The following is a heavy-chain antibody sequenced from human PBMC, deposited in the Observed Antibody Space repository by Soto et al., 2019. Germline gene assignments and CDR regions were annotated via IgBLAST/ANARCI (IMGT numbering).Heavy chain of an antibody. CDR3: AILLGSDWYYFDY. CDR2: ISYDGSNK. Sequence: GSLRLSCAASGFTFRSYGMHWVRQAPGKGLEWVAVISYDGSNKYYAESVKGRFTISRDNSKITLYLQMNSLRAEDTAVYYCAILLGSDWYYFDYWGQGTRVTGSS. J-gene: IGHJ4*02. V-gene: IGHV3-30*03. D-gene: IGHD6-19*01. CDR1: GFTFRSYG.